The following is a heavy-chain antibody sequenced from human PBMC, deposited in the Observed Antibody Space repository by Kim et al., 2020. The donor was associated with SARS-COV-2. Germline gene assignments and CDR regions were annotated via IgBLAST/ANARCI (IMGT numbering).Heavy chain of an antibody. D-gene: IGHD3-16*02. V-gene: IGHV3-11*05. J-gene: IGHJ4*02. CDR3: ARGRRYVWGSYLAYYFDY. Sequence: KGRFTISRDNAKNSLYLQMNSLRAEDTAVYYCARGRRYVWGSYLAYYFDYWGQGTLVTVSS.